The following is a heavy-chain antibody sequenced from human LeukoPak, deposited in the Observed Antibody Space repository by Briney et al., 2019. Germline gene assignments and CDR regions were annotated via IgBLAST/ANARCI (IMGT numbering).Heavy chain of an antibody. D-gene: IGHD3-22*01. Sequence: KPSETLSLTCTVSGGSISSYYWSWIRQPPGKGLEWIGYIYYSGSTNYSPSLKSRVTISVDTSKNQFSLKLSSVTAADTAVYYCARVFGRDSSGYSSPLFQYFDLWGRGTLVTVSS. V-gene: IGHV4-59*01. CDR3: ARVFGRDSSGYSSPLFQYFDL. J-gene: IGHJ2*01. CDR2: IYYSGST. CDR1: GGSISSYY.